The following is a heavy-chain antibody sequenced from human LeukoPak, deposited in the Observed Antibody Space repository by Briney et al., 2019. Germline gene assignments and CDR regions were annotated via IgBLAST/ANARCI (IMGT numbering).Heavy chain of an antibody. Sequence: GGSLRLSCAASGCTFSSYAMIWVRQAPGEGLDWVSTISVSGGSPNYADSVKGRFTISRDNSKNTLFLQMNSLRAEDTALYYCAKGLREYDFWSGYATWGQGTLVTVSS. D-gene: IGHD3-3*01. CDR3: AKGLREYDFWSGYAT. CDR2: ISVSGGSP. J-gene: IGHJ5*02. CDR1: GCTFSSYA. V-gene: IGHV3-23*01.